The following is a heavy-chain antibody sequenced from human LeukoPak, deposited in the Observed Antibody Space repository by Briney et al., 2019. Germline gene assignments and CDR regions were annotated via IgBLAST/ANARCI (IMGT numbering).Heavy chain of an antibody. D-gene: IGHD3-22*01. CDR1: GGSISSYY. V-gene: IGHV4-59*01. CDR2: IYYSGST. Sequence: SETLSLTCTVSGGSISSYYWSWIRQPPGKGLEWIGYIYYSGSTYYNPSLKSRVTISVDTSKNQFSLKLSSVTAADTAVYYCARDSSGIFDYWGQGTLVTVSS. CDR3: ARDSSGIFDY. J-gene: IGHJ4*02.